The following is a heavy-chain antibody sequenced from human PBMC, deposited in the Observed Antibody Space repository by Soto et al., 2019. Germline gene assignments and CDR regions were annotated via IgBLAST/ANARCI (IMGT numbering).Heavy chain of an antibody. V-gene: IGHV3-9*01. Sequence: SLTLSCEASGFNFVDYAMHWGRQAPGKGLEWVSGVSWNSEIVGYADSVKGRFTISRDNAKNSLYLEMNSLRTEDTALYYCAKDRGPCSGNKCSSLYYYYGMDVWGQGTTVTVSS. CDR1: GFNFVDYA. J-gene: IGHJ6*02. CDR2: VSWNSEIV. CDR3: AKDRGPCSGNKCSSLYYYYGMDV. D-gene: IGHD2-15*01.